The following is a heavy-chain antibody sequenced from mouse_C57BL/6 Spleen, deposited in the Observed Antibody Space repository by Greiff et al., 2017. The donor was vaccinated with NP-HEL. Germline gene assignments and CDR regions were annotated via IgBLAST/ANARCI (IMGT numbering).Heavy chain of an antibody. CDR2: ISSGGSYT. Sequence: DVHLVESGGDLVKPGGSLKLSCAASGFTFSSYGMSWVRQTPDKRLEWVATISSGGSYTYYPDSVKGRFTISRDNAKNTLYLQMSSLKSEDTAMYYCARRATVVGGAMDYWGQGTSVTVSS. V-gene: IGHV5-6*01. D-gene: IGHD1-1*01. CDR3: ARRATVVGGAMDY. J-gene: IGHJ4*01. CDR1: GFTFSSYG.